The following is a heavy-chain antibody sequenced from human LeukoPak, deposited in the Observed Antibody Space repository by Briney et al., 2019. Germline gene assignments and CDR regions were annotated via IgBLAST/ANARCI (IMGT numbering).Heavy chain of an antibody. D-gene: IGHD3-22*01. CDR1: GFTFSSYA. J-gene: IGHJ3*02. V-gene: IGHV3-23*01. CDR2: ISGSGGGT. CDR3: AKEDDSSGYYYVLGDAFDI. Sequence: GGSPRLSCAASGFTFSSYAMSWVRQAPEKGLEWVATISGSGGGTYYADSVRGRFTISRDDSENTLYLQMNSLRAEDTAVYYCAKEDDSSGYYYVLGDAFDIWGQGTMVTVSS.